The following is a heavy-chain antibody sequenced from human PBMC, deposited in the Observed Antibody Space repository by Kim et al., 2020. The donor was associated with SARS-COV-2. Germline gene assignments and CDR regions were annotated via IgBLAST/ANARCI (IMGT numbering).Heavy chain of an antibody. V-gene: IGHV4-59*13. Sequence: SETLSLTCTVSGGSISSYYWSWIRQPPGKGLEWIGYIYYSGSTNYNPSLKSRVTISVDTSKNQFSLKLSSVTAADTAVYYCARDRWEAGILDYWGQGTLVTVSS. CDR2: IYYSGST. CDR1: GGSISSYY. CDR3: ARDRWEAGILDY. D-gene: IGHD6-19*01. J-gene: IGHJ4*02.